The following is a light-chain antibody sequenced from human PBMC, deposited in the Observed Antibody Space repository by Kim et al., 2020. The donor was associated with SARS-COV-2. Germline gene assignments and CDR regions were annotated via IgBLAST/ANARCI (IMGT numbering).Light chain of an antibody. V-gene: IGLV2-14*01. CDR1: SSDVGGYNY. CDR2: DVS. J-gene: IGLJ2*01. CDR3: SSYTSSSTLV. Sequence: ALTQPASVSGSPGQSITISCTGTSSDVGGYNYVSWYQQHPGKAPKLMIYDVSKRPSGVSNRFSGSKSGNTASLTISGLQAEDEADYYCSSYTSSSTLVFGGGTQLTVL.